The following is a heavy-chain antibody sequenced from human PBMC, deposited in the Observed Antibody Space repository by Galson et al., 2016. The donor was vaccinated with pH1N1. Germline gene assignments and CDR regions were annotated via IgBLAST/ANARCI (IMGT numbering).Heavy chain of an antibody. CDR1: GFSLSTSGMC. CDR2: IDWDDDK. D-gene: IGHD4-17*01. CDR3: ARVRYGDYSDWFDP. V-gene: IGHV2-70*01. J-gene: IGHJ5*02. Sequence: PALVKPTQTLTLTCTFSGFSLSTSGMCVSWIRQPPGKALEWLALIDWDDDKYYSTSLKTRHTLSKDTSKNQVVLTMTNMDPVDTATYYCARVRYGDYSDWFDPGGQGTLVTVSS.